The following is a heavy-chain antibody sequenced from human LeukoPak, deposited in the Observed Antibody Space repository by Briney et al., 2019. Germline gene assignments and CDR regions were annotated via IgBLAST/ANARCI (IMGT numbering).Heavy chain of an antibody. CDR3: ARDVGSGWFDY. Sequence: GGSLRLSCAVSGFSFRSHWMSWVRQAPGKGLEWVANIKEDGSQIYYVDSVKGRFTISGDNAQNSVYLQMNSLRGEDTAVYYCARDVGSGWFDYWGQGTLVTVSS. CDR2: IKEDGSQI. CDR1: GFSFRSHW. J-gene: IGHJ4*02. D-gene: IGHD6-19*01. V-gene: IGHV3-7*01.